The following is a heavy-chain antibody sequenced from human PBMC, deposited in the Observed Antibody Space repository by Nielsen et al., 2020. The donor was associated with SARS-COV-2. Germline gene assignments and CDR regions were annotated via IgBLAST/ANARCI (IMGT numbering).Heavy chain of an antibody. D-gene: IGHD4-17*01. CDR2: ISWNSGSI. CDR1: GFTFDDYA. Sequence: GGSLRLSCAASGFTFDDYAMHWVRQAPGKGLEWVSGISWNSGSIGYADSVKGRFTISRDNAKNSLYLQMNSLRAEDTALYYCAKDFLPTTLAFDIWGQGTMVTVSS. V-gene: IGHV3-9*01. CDR3: AKDFLPTTLAFDI. J-gene: IGHJ3*02.